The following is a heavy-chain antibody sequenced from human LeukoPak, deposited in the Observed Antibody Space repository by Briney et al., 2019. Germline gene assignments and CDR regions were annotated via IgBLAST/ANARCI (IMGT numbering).Heavy chain of an antibody. J-gene: IGHJ6*02. V-gene: IGHV1-2*02. D-gene: IGHD1-26*01. CDR2: INPNSGGT. CDR1: GYTFTDYY. CDR3: ARHRNSGGSYYYYGMDV. Sequence: ASVKVSCKASGYTFTDYYMHWVRQAPGQGLEWMGWINPNSGGTNYAPKFQGRVTMTRDTSISTAYMELSRLTSDDTVVYYCARHRNSGGSYYYYGMDVWGQGTTVTDSS.